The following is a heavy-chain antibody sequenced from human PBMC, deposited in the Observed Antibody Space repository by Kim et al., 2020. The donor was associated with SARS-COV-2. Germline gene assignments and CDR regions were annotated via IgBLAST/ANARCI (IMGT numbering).Heavy chain of an antibody. Sequence: ASVKVSCKASGYTFTSYDINWVRQATGQGLEWMGWMNPNSGNTGYAQKFRGRVTMTRNTSISTAYMELSSLRSEDTAVYYCASSETGEDAFDIWGQGTMVTVSS. CDR2: MNPNSGNT. V-gene: IGHV1-8*01. J-gene: IGHJ3*02. CDR1: GYTFTSYD. CDR3: ASSETGEDAFDI. D-gene: IGHD1-1*01.